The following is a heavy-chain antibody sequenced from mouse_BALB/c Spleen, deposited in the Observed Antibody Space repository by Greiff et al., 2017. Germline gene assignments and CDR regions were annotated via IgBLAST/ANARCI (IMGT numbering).Heavy chain of an antibody. CDR3: TRSCYYYGSSYYFDY. V-gene: IGHV5-6-4*01. J-gene: IGHJ2*01. D-gene: IGHD1-1*01. Sequence: EVQLVESGGGLVKPGGSLKLSCAASGFTFSSYTMSWVRQTPEKRLEWVATISSGGSYTYYPDSVKGRFTISRDNAKNTLYLQMSSLKSEDTAMYYCTRSCYYYGSSYYFDYWGQGTTLTVSS. CDR1: GFTFSSYT. CDR2: ISSGGSYT.